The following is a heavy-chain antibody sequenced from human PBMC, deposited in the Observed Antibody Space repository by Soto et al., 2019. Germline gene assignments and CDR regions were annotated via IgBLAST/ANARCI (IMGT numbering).Heavy chain of an antibody. V-gene: IGHV3-30*18. CDR2: VSFDGSST. J-gene: IGHJ6*02. CDR1: GFNFNNYA. Sequence: QVQVVESGGGVVRPGRSLRHSCAASGFNFNNYAMHWVRQAPGKGLEWVAVVSFDGSSTYYADSVKGRFTISRDSSNNTVSLQMNSLTNEDTAAYYCAKAGWGGDYYYGLDVWGQGITVTVSS. CDR3: AKAGWGGDYYYGLDV. D-gene: IGHD2-21*01.